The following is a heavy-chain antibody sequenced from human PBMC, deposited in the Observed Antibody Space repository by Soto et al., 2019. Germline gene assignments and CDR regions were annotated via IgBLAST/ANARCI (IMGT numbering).Heavy chain of an antibody. V-gene: IGHV3-11*01. D-gene: IGHD5-12*01. CDR3: ARDPQRRDGYNFDS. Sequence: QVQLVESGGGLVEPGGSLRLSCAASGFIFTDYSMAWIRQAPGKGLEWISYITTGGETTLYAASVEGRFTISRDNAKKALFLQMNSLRAYDTAVYFCARDPQRRDGYNFDSWGQGTLVTVSS. J-gene: IGHJ4*02. CDR1: GFIFTDYS. CDR2: ITTGGETT.